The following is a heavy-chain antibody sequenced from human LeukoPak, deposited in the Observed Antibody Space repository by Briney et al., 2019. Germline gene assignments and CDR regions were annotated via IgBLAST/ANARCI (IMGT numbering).Heavy chain of an antibody. Sequence: GGSLRLSCAASGFTFSSYSMNWVRQAPGKGLEWVSSISSSSSYIYYADSVKGRFTISRDNAKNSLYLQMNSLRAEDTAVYYCAEGGIARPFDYWGQGTLVTVSS. V-gene: IGHV3-21*01. CDR2: ISSSSSYI. D-gene: IGHD6-13*01. J-gene: IGHJ4*02. CDR1: GFTFSSYS. CDR3: AEGGIARPFDY.